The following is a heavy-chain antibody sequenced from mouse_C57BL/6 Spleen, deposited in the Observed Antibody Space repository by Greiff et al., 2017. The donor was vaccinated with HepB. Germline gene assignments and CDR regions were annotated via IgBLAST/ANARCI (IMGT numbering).Heavy chain of an antibody. J-gene: IGHJ2*01. Sequence: QVQLKESGAELVKPGASVKISCKASGYAFSSYWMNWVKQRPGKGLEWIGQIYPGDGDTNYNGKFKGKATLTADKSSSTAYMQLSSLTSEDSAVYFCARFFYYYGSSADYWGQGTTLTVSS. V-gene: IGHV1-80*01. CDR1: GYAFSSYW. D-gene: IGHD1-1*01. CDR2: IYPGDGDT. CDR3: ARFFYYYGSSADY.